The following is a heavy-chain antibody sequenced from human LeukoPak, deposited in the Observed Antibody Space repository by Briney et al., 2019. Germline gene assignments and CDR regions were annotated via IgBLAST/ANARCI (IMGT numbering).Heavy chain of an antibody. J-gene: IGHJ6*02. V-gene: IGHV4-59*01. CDR3: ARGRSNYYGMDV. Sequence: PSETLSLTCSVSDGSINSYYWNWIRGPPGKGLEWIGYIYYNGNTNYSPSLKGRVTMSVDTSKNLFSLKVSSVTAADTAVYYCARGRSNYYGMDVWGQGTTVTVSS. CDR1: DGSINSYY. CDR2: IYYNGNT. D-gene: IGHD1-26*01.